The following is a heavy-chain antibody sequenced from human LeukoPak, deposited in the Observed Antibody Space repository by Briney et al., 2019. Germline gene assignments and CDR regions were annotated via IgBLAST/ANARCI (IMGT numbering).Heavy chain of an antibody. D-gene: IGHD6-19*01. J-gene: IGHJ3*02. CDR1: GGSISSYY. CDR3: ARELGGYSSGQQAFDI. Sequence: SETLSLTCTVSGGSISSYYWSWIRQPPGKGLEWIGYIYYSGSTNYNPSLKSRVTISVDTSKNQFSLKLSSVTAADTAVYYCARELGGYSSGQQAFDIWGQGTMVTVSS. V-gene: IGHV4-59*12. CDR2: IYYSGST.